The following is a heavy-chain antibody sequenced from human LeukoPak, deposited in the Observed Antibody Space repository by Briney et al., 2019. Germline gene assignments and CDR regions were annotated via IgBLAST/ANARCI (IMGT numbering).Heavy chain of an antibody. CDR2: IYHSGST. CDR3: ARAPGGYYDRSGYFDY. V-gene: IGHV4-30-2*01. J-gene: IGHJ4*02. D-gene: IGHD3-22*01. Sequence: SETLSLTCAVSGGSGSSGGYAWSWIRQPPGKGLEWIGYIYHSGSTYYNPSLKSRVAISVDRSKNQFSLKLSSVTAADTAVYYCARAPGGYYDRSGYFDYWGQGTLVTVSS. CDR1: GGSGSSGGYA.